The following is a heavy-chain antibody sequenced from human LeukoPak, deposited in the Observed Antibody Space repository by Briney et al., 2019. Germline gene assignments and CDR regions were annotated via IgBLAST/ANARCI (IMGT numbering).Heavy chain of an antibody. J-gene: IGHJ4*02. D-gene: IGHD2-2*01. V-gene: IGHV3-23*01. CDR2: ISGSGGST. Sequence: GGSLRLSCAASGFTFSSYAMSGVRQAPGKGLEWVSAISGSGGSTYYADSVKGRFTISRDNSKNTLYLQMNSLRAEDTAVYYCSRASILGYCSSTSCYQFDYWGQGTLVTVSS. CDR3: SRASILGYCSSTSCYQFDY. CDR1: GFTFSSYA.